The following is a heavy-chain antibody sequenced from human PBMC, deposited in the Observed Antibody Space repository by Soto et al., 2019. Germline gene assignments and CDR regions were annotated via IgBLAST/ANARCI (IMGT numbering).Heavy chain of an antibody. CDR3: ARDGSGSYYTFYYYGMDV. CDR1: GYTFTSYG. J-gene: IGHJ6*02. Sequence: ASVKVSCKASGYTFTSYGISWVRQAPGQGLEWMGWISAYNGNTNYAQKLQGRVTMTTDTSTSTAYMELRSLRSDDTAVYCCARDGSGSYYTFYYYGMDVWGQGTTVTVSS. V-gene: IGHV1-18*01. CDR2: ISAYNGNT. D-gene: IGHD3-10*01.